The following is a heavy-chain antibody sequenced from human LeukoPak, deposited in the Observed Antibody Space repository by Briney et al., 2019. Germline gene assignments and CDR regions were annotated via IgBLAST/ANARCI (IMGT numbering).Heavy chain of an antibody. D-gene: IGHD3-10*01. V-gene: IGHV4-59*01. J-gene: IGHJ4*02. CDR1: GGSISSYY. CDR3: AIGYGSGYYFDY. Sequence: PSETLSLTCTVSGGSISSYYWSWIRQPPGKGLEWIGYIYYSGSTNYNPSLKSRVTISVDTSKNQFSLKLSSVTAADTAVYYCAIGYGSGYYFDYWGQGTLVTVSS. CDR2: IYYSGST.